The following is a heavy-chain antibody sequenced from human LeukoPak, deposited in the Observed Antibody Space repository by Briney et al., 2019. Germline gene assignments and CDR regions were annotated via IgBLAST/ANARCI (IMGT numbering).Heavy chain of an antibody. J-gene: IGHJ4*02. Sequence: GSLRVSCAASGYTFTSYYMRCVRQAHGQGLEWVGIIKPSGGSTNYAQTLQGRVTMTRDMSTSTAYMELSSRSAEGTAVYYCARTSRYGDGYFDYWGQGTLGTVSS. D-gene: IGHD3-3*01. CDR1: GYTFTSYY. CDR2: IKPSGGST. V-gene: IGHV1-46*04. CDR3: ARTSRYGDGYFDY.